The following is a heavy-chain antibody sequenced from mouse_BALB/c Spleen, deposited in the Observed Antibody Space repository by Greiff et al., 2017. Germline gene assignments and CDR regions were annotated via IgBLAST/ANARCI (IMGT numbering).Heavy chain of an antibody. V-gene: IGHV5-6-5*01. J-gene: IGHJ4*01. D-gene: IGHD2-4*01. CDR3: AREGYDYGGDY. CDR1: GFTFSSYA. Sequence: EVQGVESGGGLVKPGGSLKLSCAASGFTFSSYAMSWVRQTPEKRLEWVASISSGGSTYYPDSVKGRFTISRDNARNILYLQMSSLRSEDTAMYYCAREGYDYGGDYWGQGTSVTVSS. CDR2: ISSGGST.